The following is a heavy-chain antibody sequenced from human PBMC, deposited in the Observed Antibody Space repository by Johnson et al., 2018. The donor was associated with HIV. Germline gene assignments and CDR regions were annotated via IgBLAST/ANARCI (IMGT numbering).Heavy chain of an antibody. CDR3: ASPKTPTRVVRGAFDI. V-gene: IGHV3-30-3*01. CDR2: ISYSGSST. J-gene: IGHJ3*02. Sequence: QVQLVESGGGVVRPGRSLRLSCAACEFTFSRFAMHWVRQAPGKGLEWVAAISYSGSSTYYADSVKGRFTISRDNSKNTLYLQMNSLRAEDTAVYYCASPKTPTRVVRGAFDIWGQGTMVTVSS. CDR1: EFTFSRFA. D-gene: IGHD3-10*01.